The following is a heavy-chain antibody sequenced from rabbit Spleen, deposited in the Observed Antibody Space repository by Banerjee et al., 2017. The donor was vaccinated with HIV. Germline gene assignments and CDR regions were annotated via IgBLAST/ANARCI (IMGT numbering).Heavy chain of an antibody. Sequence: QSLVESVGDRVKPGASLALICTTSGFSFSRGYDMFWVRQASGKGLELIACIYAGSSDSTYSATWAKGRFALSKTSSTTVTLQMTILTAADTAPYFCARDAGTSFSTYGMDLWGPGTLVTVS. D-gene: IGHD8-1*01. J-gene: IGHJ6*01. V-gene: IGHV1S40*01. CDR1: GFSFSRGYD. CDR3: ARDAGTSFSTYGMDL. CDR2: IYAGSSDST.